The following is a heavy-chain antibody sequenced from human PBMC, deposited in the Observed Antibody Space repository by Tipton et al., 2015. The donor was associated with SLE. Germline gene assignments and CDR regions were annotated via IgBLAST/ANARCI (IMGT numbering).Heavy chain of an antibody. D-gene: IGHD3-10*01. CDR3: ARQRLRLLSPLDA. J-gene: IGHJ6*02. Sequence: TLSLTCSIYGGSFGGYYWSWIRQPPGKGLEYIGEIHHRGSTNYDPSLKSRGTISVDTSKNHFSLELTSVTAADTAVYYCARQRLRLLSPLDAWGQGTTVTVS. CDR2: IHHRGST. CDR1: GGSFGGYY. V-gene: IGHV4-34*01.